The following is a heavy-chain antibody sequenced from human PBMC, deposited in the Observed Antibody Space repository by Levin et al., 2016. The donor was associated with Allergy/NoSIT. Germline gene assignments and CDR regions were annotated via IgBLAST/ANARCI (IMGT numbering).Heavy chain of an antibody. CDR1: GFTLSSYW. J-gene: IGHJ4*02. V-gene: IGHV3-7*01. D-gene: IGHD3-22*01. CDR3: ATSHSWYYYDSSGYFPFDC. Sequence: GESLKISCAASGFTLSSYWMSWVRQAPGKGLEWVANINQDGSEKYYVDSVKGRFTISRDNAKNTLYLQMNSLRTEDTAVYYCATSHSWYYYDSSGYFPFDCWGQGTLVTVSS. CDR2: INQDGSEK.